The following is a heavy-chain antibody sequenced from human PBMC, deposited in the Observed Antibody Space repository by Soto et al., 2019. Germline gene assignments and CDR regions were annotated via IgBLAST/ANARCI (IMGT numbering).Heavy chain of an antibody. D-gene: IGHD6-19*01. CDR3: ATDSSGWQGFDY. CDR2: ISAYNGNT. J-gene: IGHJ4*02. V-gene: IGHV1-18*01. Sequence: VKVSCKASGYTFTSYGISWVRQAPGQGLEWMGWISAYNGNTNYAQKLQGRVTMTTDTSTSTAYVELRSLRSDDTAVYYCATDSSGWQGFDYWGQGTLVTVSS. CDR1: GYTFTSYG.